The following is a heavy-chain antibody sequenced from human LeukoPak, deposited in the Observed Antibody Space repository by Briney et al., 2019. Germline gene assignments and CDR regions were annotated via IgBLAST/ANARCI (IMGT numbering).Heavy chain of an antibody. CDR2: ISAYNGNT. CDR1: GYTFTSYG. V-gene: IGHV1-18*01. D-gene: IGHD2-2*01. Sequence: ASVKVSCKASGYTFTSYGISWVRQAPGQGLEWMGWISAYNGNTNYAQKLQGRVTMTTDTSTSTAYMELRSLRSDDTAVYYCARDPNIVVVPAAPPYNWFDPWGQGTLVTVSS. J-gene: IGHJ5*02. CDR3: ARDPNIVVVPAAPPYNWFDP.